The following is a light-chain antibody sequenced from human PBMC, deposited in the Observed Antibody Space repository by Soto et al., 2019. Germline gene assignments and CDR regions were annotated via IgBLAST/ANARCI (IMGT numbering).Light chain of an antibody. CDR3: QNYSNSPWT. CDR1: QLVSSSL. V-gene: IGKV3-20*01. Sequence: IVLTQAPGTPSLSPGERATLSCRASQLVSSSLLAWYQQKPGQAPRLVIYGASNRATSIPDRFRGSGSETEFTLTISGVEPEDFAVYASQNYSNSPWTFGKGTKVDI. CDR2: GAS. J-gene: IGKJ1*01.